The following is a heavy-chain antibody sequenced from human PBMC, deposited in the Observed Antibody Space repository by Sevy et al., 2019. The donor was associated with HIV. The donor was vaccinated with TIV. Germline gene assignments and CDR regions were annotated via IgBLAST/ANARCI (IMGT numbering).Heavy chain of an antibody. J-gene: IGHJ6*02. CDR2: ISSSSTI. CDR1: GFTFSSYS. V-gene: IGHV3-48*01. Sequence: GGSLRLSCAASGFTFSSYSMNWVRQAPGKGLEWVSYISSSSTIYYADSVKGRFTISRDNAKNSLYLQMNSLRAEDTAVYYCARDKRRTLGAEYYYYGMDVWGQGTTVTVSS. D-gene: IGHD7-27*01. CDR3: ARDKRRTLGAEYYYYGMDV.